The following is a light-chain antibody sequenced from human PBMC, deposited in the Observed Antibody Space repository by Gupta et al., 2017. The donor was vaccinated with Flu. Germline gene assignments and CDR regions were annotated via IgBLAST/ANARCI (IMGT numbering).Light chain of an antibody. CDR1: SIDVGGYNY. CDR2: DVN. Sequence: TSIDVGGYNYVSWYQHHPGKAPKLMIDDVNSRPSGVSNRFSGSKSGNTTSLTISGLQAEDEADYYCSSYTSSITVVFGGGTKLTVL. V-gene: IGLV2-14*03. J-gene: IGLJ2*01. CDR3: SSYTSSITVV.